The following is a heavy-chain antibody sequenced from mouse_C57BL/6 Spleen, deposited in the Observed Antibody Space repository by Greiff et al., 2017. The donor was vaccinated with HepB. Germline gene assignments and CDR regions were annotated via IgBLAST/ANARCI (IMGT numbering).Heavy chain of an antibody. D-gene: IGHD2-2*01. CDR3: ARRPIYDGYDGNAMDY. CDR2: INPSNGGT. J-gene: IGHJ4*01. CDR1: GYTFTSYW. Sequence: QVQLQQPGTELVKPGASVKLSCKASGYTFTSYWMHWVKQRPGQGLEWIGNINPSNGGTNYNEKFKSKATLTVDKSSSTAYMQLSSLTSEDSAVYYCARRPIYDGYDGNAMDYWGQGTSVTVSS. V-gene: IGHV1-53*01.